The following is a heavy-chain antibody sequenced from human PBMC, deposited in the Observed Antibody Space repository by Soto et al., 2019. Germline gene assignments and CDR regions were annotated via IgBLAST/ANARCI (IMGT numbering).Heavy chain of an antibody. CDR1: GYTLTELS. CDR2: FDPEDGET. D-gene: IGHD2-2*01. V-gene: IGHV1-24*01. J-gene: IGHJ3*02. CDR3: ATEIGGGYCSSTSCHDAFDI. Sequence: ASVKVSCKVSGYTLTELSMHWVRQAPGKGLEWMGGFDPEDGETIYAQKFQGRVTMTEDTSTDTAYMELSSLRSEDTAVYYCATEIGGGYCSSTSCHDAFDIWGQGTMVTVSS.